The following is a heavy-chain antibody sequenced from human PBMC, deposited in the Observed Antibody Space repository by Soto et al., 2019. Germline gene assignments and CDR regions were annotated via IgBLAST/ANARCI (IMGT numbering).Heavy chain of an antibody. J-gene: IGHJ6*03. V-gene: IGHV1-46*01. Sequence: ASVKVSCKASGYTFTSYYMHWVRQAPGQGLEWMGIINPSGGGTSYAQKFQGRVTMTRDTSTSTVYMELSSLRSEDTAVYYCARDRAISTAGHYYYHLDVWGKGTTVTVSS. D-gene: IGHD3-9*01. CDR2: INPSGGGT. CDR3: ARDRAISTAGHYYYHLDV. CDR1: GYTFTSYY.